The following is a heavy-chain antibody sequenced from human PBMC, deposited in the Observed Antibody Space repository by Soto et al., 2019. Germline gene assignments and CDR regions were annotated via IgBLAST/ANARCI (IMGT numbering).Heavy chain of an antibody. CDR2: IYYSGST. Sequence: SETLSLTCTVSCGSISSSSYYWGWIRQPPGKGLEWIGSIYYSGSTYYNPSLKSRVTISVDTSKNQFSLKLSSVTAADTAVYYCASYSAQTYYFDYWGQGTLVTVSS. CDR1: CGSISSSSYY. V-gene: IGHV4-39*01. CDR3: ASYSAQTYYFDY. D-gene: IGHD5-18*01. J-gene: IGHJ4*02.